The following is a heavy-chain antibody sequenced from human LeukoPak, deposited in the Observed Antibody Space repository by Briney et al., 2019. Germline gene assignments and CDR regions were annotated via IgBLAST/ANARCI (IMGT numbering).Heavy chain of an antibody. CDR3: ARNYQYYLDY. Sequence: PSETLSLTCAVYGGSFSGYYWSWIRQPPGKGLEWIGEINHSGSTNYNPSLKSRVTISVDTSKNQFSLKLSSVTAADTAVYYCARNYQYYLDYWGQGTLVTVSS. J-gene: IGHJ4*02. V-gene: IGHV4-34*01. CDR2: INHSGST. D-gene: IGHD1-7*01. CDR1: GGSFSGYY.